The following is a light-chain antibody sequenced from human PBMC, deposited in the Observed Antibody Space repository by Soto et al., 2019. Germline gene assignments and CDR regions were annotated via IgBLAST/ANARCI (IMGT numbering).Light chain of an antibody. CDR1: QSVSSTY. Sequence: EVVMTQSPATLSVSPGEGVTPSCRASQSVSSTYLAWYQQKPGQAPRLLIYDASSRATGIPDRFSGSGSGTVFPLPISRLEPEDFAVYYCQQRSLRGTLVQGTKVDIK. CDR2: DAS. CDR3: QQRSLRGT. J-gene: IGKJ1*01. V-gene: IGKV3D-20*02.